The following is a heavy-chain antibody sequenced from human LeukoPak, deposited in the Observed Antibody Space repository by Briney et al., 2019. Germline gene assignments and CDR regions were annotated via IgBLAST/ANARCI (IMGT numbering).Heavy chain of an antibody. V-gene: IGHV4-4*02. J-gene: IGHJ4*02. D-gene: IGHD1-26*01. CDR3: ARRAEWALPVGFDY. CDR1: GGSISSSNW. Sequence: SETLSLTCAVSGGSISSSNWWSWVRQPPGKGLEWIGEIYHSGSTNYNPSLKSRVTISVDKSKNQFSLKLSSVTAADTAVYYCARRAEWALPVGFDYWGQGTLVTVSS. CDR2: IYHSGST.